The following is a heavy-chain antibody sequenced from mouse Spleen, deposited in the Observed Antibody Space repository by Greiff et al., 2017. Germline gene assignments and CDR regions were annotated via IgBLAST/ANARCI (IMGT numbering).Heavy chain of an antibody. V-gene: IGHV1-61*01. CDR1: GYSFTSYW. CDR2: IHPSDGET. Sequence: QVQLQQPGAELVRPGASVKLSCKASGYSFTSYWMNWVKQRPGQGLEWIGMIHPSDGETRLNQKFKDKATLTVDKSSSTAYMQLSSPTSEDSAVYYCARRDYYGSSYAMDYWGQGTSVTVSS. J-gene: IGHJ4*01. D-gene: IGHD1-1*01. CDR3: ARRDYYGSSYAMDY.